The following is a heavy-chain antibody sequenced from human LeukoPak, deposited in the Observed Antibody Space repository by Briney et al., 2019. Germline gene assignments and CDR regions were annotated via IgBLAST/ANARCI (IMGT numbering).Heavy chain of an antibody. CDR1: GFTFSSYS. J-gene: IGHJ4*02. D-gene: IGHD4-17*01. Sequence: GGSLRLSCAASGFTFSSYSMNWVRQAPGKGLEWVSYISSSSSTIYYADSVKGRFTISRDNAKNSLYLQMNSLRAEDTAVYYCARYPYYGDYSLYFDYWGQGTLVTVSS. V-gene: IGHV3-48*04. CDR2: ISSSSSTI. CDR3: ARYPYYGDYSLYFDY.